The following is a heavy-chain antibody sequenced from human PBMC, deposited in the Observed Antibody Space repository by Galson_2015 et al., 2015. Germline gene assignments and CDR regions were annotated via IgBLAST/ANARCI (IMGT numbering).Heavy chain of an antibody. CDR2: IIPIFGTA. Sequence: SVKVSCKASGGTFSSYAISWVRQAPGQGLEWMGGIIPIFGTANYAQKFQGRVTITADESTSTAYMELSSLRSEDTAVYYRARGGDILTGYSPTWPIAYWGQGTLVPVSS. CDR3: ARGGDILTGYSPTWPIAY. CDR1: GGTFSSYA. V-gene: IGHV1-69*13. J-gene: IGHJ4*02. D-gene: IGHD3-9*01.